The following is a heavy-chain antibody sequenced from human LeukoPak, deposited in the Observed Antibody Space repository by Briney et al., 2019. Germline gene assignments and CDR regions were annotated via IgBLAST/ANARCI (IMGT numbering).Heavy chain of an antibody. V-gene: IGHV3-21*01. CDR2: IRSSGNYT. Sequence: PGGSLRLSCAASGFTFRNYSMGWVRQAPGKGLEWVSSIRSSGNYTFYADSVRGRFTVSRDNAKNSLYLQMNSLRAEDTAVYYCARDDYLESFVYWGQGTLVTVSS. CDR1: GFTFRNYS. D-gene: IGHD3-3*01. CDR3: ARDDYLESFVY. J-gene: IGHJ4*02.